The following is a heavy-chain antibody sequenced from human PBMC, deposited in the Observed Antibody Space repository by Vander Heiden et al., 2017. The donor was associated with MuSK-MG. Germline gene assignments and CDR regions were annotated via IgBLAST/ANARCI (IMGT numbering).Heavy chain of an antibody. CDR3: ARDSTGTTPAFDF. Sequence: QVQLQESGPGLVKPSQTLSLTCTVSGGSLSRGSYYWTWIRQPAGKGLEWIGRIYTFGATNYNPSLEGRVTISSDTSKNQFSLKMDSVTDADTAVYYCARDSTGTTPAFDFWGPGTLGTVSS. D-gene: IGHD1-1*01. CDR2: IYTFGAT. CDR1: GGSLSRGSYY. V-gene: IGHV4-61*02. J-gene: IGHJ3*01.